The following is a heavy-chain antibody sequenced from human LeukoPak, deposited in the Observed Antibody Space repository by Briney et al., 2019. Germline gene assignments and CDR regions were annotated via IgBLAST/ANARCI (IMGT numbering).Heavy chain of an antibody. D-gene: IGHD3-3*01. CDR3: ARRPYYDFWSGYYTFMGDAFDI. Sequence: KPSETLSLTCTVSGGSISSSSYYWGWIRQPPGKGLEWIGSIYYSGSTYYNPSLKSRVTISVDTSKNQFSLKLSSVTAADTAVYYCARRPYYDFWSGYYTFMGDAFDIWGQGTMVTVSS. CDR2: IYYSGST. CDR1: GGSISSSSYY. V-gene: IGHV4-39*01. J-gene: IGHJ3*02.